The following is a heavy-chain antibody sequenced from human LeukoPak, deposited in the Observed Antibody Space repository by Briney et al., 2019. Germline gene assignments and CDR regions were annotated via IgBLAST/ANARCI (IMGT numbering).Heavy chain of an antibody. CDR3: ARSSRELVGYAPWELMPPFDY. D-gene: IGHD2-8*01. CDR2: ISSSSRTI. J-gene: IGHJ4*02. Sequence: GGSLRLSCAASGFTFSSDRMSWGRQAPGKGLEWVSYISSSSRTIYYAESVKGRFTISRDNAKNSLYLQMNSLRAEDTAVYYCARSSRELVGYAPWELMPPFDYWGQGTLVTVSS. V-gene: IGHV3-48*01. CDR1: GFTFSSDR.